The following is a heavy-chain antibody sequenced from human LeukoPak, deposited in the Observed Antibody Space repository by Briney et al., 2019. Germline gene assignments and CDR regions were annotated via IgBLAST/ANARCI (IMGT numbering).Heavy chain of an antibody. CDR3: AREAAAGLYYFDY. J-gene: IGHJ4*02. CDR1: GFTFSSYW. Sequence: PGGSLRLSCAASGFTFSSYWMSWVRQAPGKGLEWVANIKQDGSEKYYVDSVKGQFTISRDNAKNSLYLQMNSLRAEDTAVYYCAREAAAGLYYFDYWGQGTLVTVSS. V-gene: IGHV3-7*03. D-gene: IGHD6-13*01. CDR2: IKQDGSEK.